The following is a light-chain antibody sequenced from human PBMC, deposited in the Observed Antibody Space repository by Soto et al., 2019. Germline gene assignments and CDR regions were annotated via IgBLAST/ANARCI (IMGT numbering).Light chain of an antibody. V-gene: IGLV2-14*01. CDR3: CSYSTSNTHNYV. CDR1: SSDIGGYNY. CDR2: EVN. Sequence: QSVLTQPASVSGSPGQSITVSCTGTSSDIGGYNYVSWYQHHPGKAPQLIIYEVNLRPSGVSDRFSASKSGDTASLTISGLQAGDEADYYCCSYSTSNTHNYVFGTWTKVTAL. J-gene: IGLJ1*01.